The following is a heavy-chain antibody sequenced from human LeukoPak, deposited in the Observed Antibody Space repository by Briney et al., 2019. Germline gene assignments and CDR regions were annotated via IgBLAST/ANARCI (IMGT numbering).Heavy chain of an antibody. D-gene: IGHD1-1*01. Sequence: PGGSLRLSCVASGFTFSSYTMHWVRQAPGKGLEHVSAISSNGGSTYYANSVKGRFTISRDNPKNTLYLQMGSLRAEDMAVYYCAREVNWRFDYWGQGTLVTVSS. V-gene: IGHV3-64*01. CDR3: AREVNWRFDY. CDR1: GFTFSSYT. CDR2: ISSNGGST. J-gene: IGHJ4*02.